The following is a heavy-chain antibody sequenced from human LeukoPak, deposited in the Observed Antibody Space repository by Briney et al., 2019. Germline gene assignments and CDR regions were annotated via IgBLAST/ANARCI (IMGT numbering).Heavy chain of an antibody. J-gene: IGHJ4*02. D-gene: IGHD3-22*01. CDR1: GLTFDDYG. V-gene: IGHV3-20*04. Sequence: PGGSLRLSCAASGLTFDDYGMSWVRQAPGKGLEWVSGINWNGGSTGYADSVKGRFTISRDNAKNSLYLQMNSLRAEDTALYYCARAKGYYYDSSGYSTFDYWGQGTLVTVSS. CDR2: INWNGGST. CDR3: ARAKGYYYDSSGYSTFDY.